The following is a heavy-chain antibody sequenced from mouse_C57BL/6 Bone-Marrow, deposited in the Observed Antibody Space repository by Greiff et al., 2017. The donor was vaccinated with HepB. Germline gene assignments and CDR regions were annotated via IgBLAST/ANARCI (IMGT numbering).Heavy chain of an antibody. CDR1: GYTFTSYG. D-gene: IGHD1-1*01. CDR2: IYPRSGNT. CDR3: ASITTVVAFRYFDV. J-gene: IGHJ1*03. Sequence: QVQLKQSGAELARPGASVKLSCKASGYTFTSYGISWVKQRTGQGLEWIGEIYPRSGNTYYNEKFKGKATLTADKSSSTAYMELRSLTSEDSAVYFCASITTVVAFRYFDVWGTGTTVTVSS. V-gene: IGHV1-81*01.